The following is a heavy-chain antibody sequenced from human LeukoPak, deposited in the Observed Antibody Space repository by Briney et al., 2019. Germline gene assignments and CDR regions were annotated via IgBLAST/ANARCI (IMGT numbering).Heavy chain of an antibody. CDR3: ATQRGSYLWGTDFDY. V-gene: IGHV1-2*02. CDR2: INPNSGGT. D-gene: IGHD3-16*01. Sequence: ASVKVSCKASGYTFTGYYIHWVRRAPGQGLEWMGWINPNSGGTNYAQKFQGGVSMTRDTFISTAYMELSRLRSDDTAVYYCATQRGSYLWGTDFDYWGQGTLVTVSS. J-gene: IGHJ4*02. CDR1: GYTFTGYY.